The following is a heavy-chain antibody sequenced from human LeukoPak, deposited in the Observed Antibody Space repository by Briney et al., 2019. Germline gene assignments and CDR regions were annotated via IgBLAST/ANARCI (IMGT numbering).Heavy chain of an antibody. V-gene: IGHV3-21*06. CDR2: ITSGGDYT. D-gene: IGHD3-9*01. Sequence: GGSLRLSCAASGFTFSTYHMNCVRQAPGKGLEWVSSITSGGDYTYYADSVKGRFTTSRDNAKNSLSLQLSSLRAEDTAVYYCARGHYDILTASYKWTPDYWGQGTLVTVSS. J-gene: IGHJ4*02. CDR1: GFTFSTYH. CDR3: ARGHYDILTASYKWTPDY.